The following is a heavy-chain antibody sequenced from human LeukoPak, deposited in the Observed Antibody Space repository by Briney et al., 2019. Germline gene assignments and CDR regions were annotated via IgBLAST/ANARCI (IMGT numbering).Heavy chain of an antibody. J-gene: IGHJ1*01. Sequence: GASVKVSCKASAYTFTSYNINWVRQAPGQGLEWMGGIIPIFGTANYAQKFQGRVTITADESTSTAYMELSSLRSEDTAVYYCARAHPYYYDSSGYAEYFQHWGQGTLVTVSS. CDR1: AYTFTSYN. D-gene: IGHD3-22*01. V-gene: IGHV1-69*13. CDR3: ARAHPYYYDSSGYAEYFQH. CDR2: IIPIFGTA.